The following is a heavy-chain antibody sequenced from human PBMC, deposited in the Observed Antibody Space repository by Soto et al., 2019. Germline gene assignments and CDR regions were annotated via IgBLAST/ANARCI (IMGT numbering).Heavy chain of an antibody. CDR3: ARERLMAVAGHYYYYGMDV. Sequence: QVQLVQSGAEVKKPGSSVKVSCKASGGTFSSYAISWVRQAPGQGLEWMGGIIPIFGTANYAQKFQGRVTITADESTSTAYMELRSLRSEDTAVYYCARERLMAVAGHYYYYGMDVWGQGTTVTVAS. V-gene: IGHV1-69*01. CDR2: IIPIFGTA. CDR1: GGTFSSYA. J-gene: IGHJ6*02. D-gene: IGHD6-19*01.